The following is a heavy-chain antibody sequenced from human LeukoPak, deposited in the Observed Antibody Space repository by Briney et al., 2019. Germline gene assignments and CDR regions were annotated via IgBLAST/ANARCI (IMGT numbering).Heavy chain of an antibody. V-gene: IGHV4-34*01. CDR2: INHSGST. D-gene: IGHD2-15*01. Sequence: SETLSLTCAVYGGSFSGYYWSWIRQPPGKGLEWIGEINHSGSTDYNASLKSRVTISVDTSKNQFSLKLSSVTAADTAVYYCAREAGWTLVLRISGSAFDIWGQGTMVTVSS. CDR1: GGSFSGYY. CDR3: AREAGWTLVLRISGSAFDI. J-gene: IGHJ3*02.